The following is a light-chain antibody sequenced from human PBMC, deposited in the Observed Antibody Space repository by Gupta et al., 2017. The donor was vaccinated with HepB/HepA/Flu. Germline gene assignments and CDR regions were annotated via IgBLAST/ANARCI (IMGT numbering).Light chain of an antibody. V-gene: IGKV3-11*01. CDR2: DIS. CDR1: QSVRTY. CDR3: QQRYSWPLT. J-gene: IGKJ4*01. Sequence: EIVLTQSPAALSLSLGERATLSCRASQSVRTYLAWYQQKPGLAPRLLIYDISNRATGIPASFSGSGSGTDFTLTINSREPEDFAVYYCQQRYSWPLTFGGGTTVEIK.